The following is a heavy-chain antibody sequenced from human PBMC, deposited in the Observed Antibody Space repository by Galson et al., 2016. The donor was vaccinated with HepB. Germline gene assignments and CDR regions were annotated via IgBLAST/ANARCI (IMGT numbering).Heavy chain of an antibody. CDR3: VKGLFVVVAATDAFDV. Sequence: SLRLSCAASGFTLDNYAMHWVRQAPGKGLEWVSSISWNSGTIGYADSVKGRFTISKNNARNSLYLQMNSLRAEDTALYYCVKGLFVVVAATDAFDVWGQGKMVTVSS. D-gene: IGHD2-21*02. V-gene: IGHV3-9*01. CDR1: GFTLDNYA. J-gene: IGHJ3*01. CDR2: ISWNSGTI.